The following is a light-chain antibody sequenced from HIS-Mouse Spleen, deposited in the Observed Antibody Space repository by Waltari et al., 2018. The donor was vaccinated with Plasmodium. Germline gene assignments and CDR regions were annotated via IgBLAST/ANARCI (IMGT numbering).Light chain of an antibody. Sequence: AIRMTQSPSSFSASAGGRVTITCRASQGISSYLAWYQQKPGKAPKLLIYAASTLQSGVPSRFSGSGSGTDFTLTISCLQSEDFATYYCQQYYSYPYTLGQGTKLEIK. CDR3: QQYYSYPYT. J-gene: IGKJ2*01. V-gene: IGKV1-8*01. CDR2: AAS. CDR1: QGISSY.